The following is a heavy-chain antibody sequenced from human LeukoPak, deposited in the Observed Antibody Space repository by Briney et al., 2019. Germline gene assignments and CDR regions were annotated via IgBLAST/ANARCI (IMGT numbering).Heavy chain of an antibody. J-gene: IGHJ4*02. D-gene: IGHD3-22*01. CDR2: IHYSGST. Sequence: WVRQPPGKGLEWIGTIHYSGSTFYKPSLKSRVTISVDTSKNQFSLKLSSVTAADTAVYYCARLGGYYDPPGYWGQGTLVTVSS. CDR3: ARLGGYYDPPGY. V-gene: IGHV4-39*01.